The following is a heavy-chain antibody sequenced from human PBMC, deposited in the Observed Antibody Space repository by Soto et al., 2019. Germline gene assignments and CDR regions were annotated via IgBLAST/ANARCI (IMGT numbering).Heavy chain of an antibody. CDR3: ARDQRDDDNLAGYYFYGMDV. J-gene: IGHJ6*02. D-gene: IGHD3-9*01. V-gene: IGHV1-46*01. CDR2: INPSSGST. Sequence: SVKVSCQALGYALPCYYMHWVRQAPGQELAWMGIINPSSGSTSFSQKFQDRVTMTRDTSTSTVYMELSSPRSDDTAVYYSARDQRDDDNLAGYYFYGMDVWGQGXMVTVSS. CDR1: GYALPCYY.